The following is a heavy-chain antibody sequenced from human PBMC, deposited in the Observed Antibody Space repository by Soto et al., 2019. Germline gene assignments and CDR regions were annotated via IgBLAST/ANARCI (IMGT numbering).Heavy chain of an antibody. CDR2: IWYDGSNK. Sequence: QVQLVESGGGVVQPGRSLRLSCAASGFTFSSYGMHWVRQAPGKGLEWVAVIWYDGSNKYYADSVKGRFTISRDNSKNTLYLQMNSLRAEDTAVYYCAIDAGRLTTVDYWGQGPLVTVSS. J-gene: IGHJ4*02. D-gene: IGHD4-17*01. V-gene: IGHV3-33*01. CDR3: AIDAGRLTTVDY. CDR1: GFTFSSYG.